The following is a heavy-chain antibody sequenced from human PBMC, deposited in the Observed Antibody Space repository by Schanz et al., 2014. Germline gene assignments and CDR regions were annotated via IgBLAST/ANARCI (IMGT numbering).Heavy chain of an antibody. D-gene: IGHD3-22*01. CDR2: IIPILGME. Sequence: QVPLVQSGAEVKKPGSSVKVSCKASGGTFSSYAFSWVRQAPGQGLEWMGKIIPILGMENYAQKFQGRVTITEDISTSTAYMDLRSLRSDDTAVYYCARDIQYHYDTSGPVGAFDIWGQGTGVTVSS. V-gene: IGHV1-69*04. CDR1: GGTFSSYA. J-gene: IGHJ3*02. CDR3: ARDIQYHYDTSGPVGAFDI.